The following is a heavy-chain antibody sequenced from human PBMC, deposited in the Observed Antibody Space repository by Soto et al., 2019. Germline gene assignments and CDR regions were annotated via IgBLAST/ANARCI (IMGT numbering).Heavy chain of an antibody. Sequence: GGSLRLSCAASGFTFSGSAMHWVRQASGKGLEWVGRIRSKANSYATAYAASVKGRFTISRDDSKNTAYLQMNSLKTEDTAVYYCTRPRYCSGGSCTSYGMDVWGQGTTVTVS. CDR1: GFTFSGSA. CDR2: IRSKANSYAT. V-gene: IGHV3-73*01. CDR3: TRPRYCSGGSCTSYGMDV. J-gene: IGHJ6*02. D-gene: IGHD2-15*01.